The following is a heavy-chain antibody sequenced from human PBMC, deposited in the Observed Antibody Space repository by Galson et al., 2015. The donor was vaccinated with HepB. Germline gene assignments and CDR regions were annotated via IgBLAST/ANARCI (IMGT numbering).Heavy chain of an antibody. Sequence: SLRLSCAASGFTFSRFAMTWVRQAPGKGLGWVSVIGGSGYSTHYADSVKGRFTISRDNSKNTLYLQMNSLRVEDTAVYYCAKDRHIFDYWGQGILVTVSS. J-gene: IGHJ4*02. CDR2: IGGSGYST. V-gene: IGHV3-23*01. CDR1: GFTFSRFA. D-gene: IGHD2-21*01. CDR3: AKDRHIFDY.